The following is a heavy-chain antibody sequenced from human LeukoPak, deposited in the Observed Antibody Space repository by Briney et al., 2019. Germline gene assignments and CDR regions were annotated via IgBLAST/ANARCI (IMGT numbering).Heavy chain of an antibody. V-gene: IGHV3-23*01. CDR2: ISSSSDRT. CDR3: AKDVGSGTPTYFDY. J-gene: IGHJ4*02. CDR1: GFIFSSYA. D-gene: IGHD1-14*01. Sequence: GGSLRLSRTASGFIFSSYAMSWIRQAPGKGLEWVSGISSSSDRTYYADSVKGRFTISRDNSKNTLSLQMNSLRAEDTAVYYCAKDVGSGTPTYFDYWGQGNLVTVSS.